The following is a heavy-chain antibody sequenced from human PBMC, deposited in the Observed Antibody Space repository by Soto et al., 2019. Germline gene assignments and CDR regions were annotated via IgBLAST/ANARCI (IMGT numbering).Heavy chain of an antibody. Sequence: QVQLQESGPGLVKPSQTLSLTCTVSGGSISSGGYYWSWIRQHPGKGLEWIGYIYYSGSTYYNPSLKSRVTRXGXTXQSQFSLKLRSVTAADTAVYYCARSGYSYGPNPLLYWGQGTLVTVSS. CDR3: ARSGYSYGPNPLLY. CDR2: IYYSGST. J-gene: IGHJ4*02. CDR1: GGSISSGGYY. D-gene: IGHD5-18*01. V-gene: IGHV4-31*03.